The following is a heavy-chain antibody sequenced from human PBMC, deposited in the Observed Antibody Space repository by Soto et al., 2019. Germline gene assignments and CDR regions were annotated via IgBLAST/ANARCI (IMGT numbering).Heavy chain of an antibody. CDR2: IRSKAYGGTT. D-gene: IGHD6-13*01. CDR3: TRPRDSSSWYLDDY. J-gene: IGHJ4*02. V-gene: IGHV3-49*03. Sequence: GGSLRLSCTASGFTFGDYAMSWFRQAPGKGLEWVGFIRSKAYGGTTEYAASVKGRFTISRDDSKSIAYLQMNSLKTEDTAVYYCTRPRDSSSWYLDDYWGQGTLVTVSS. CDR1: GFTFGDYA.